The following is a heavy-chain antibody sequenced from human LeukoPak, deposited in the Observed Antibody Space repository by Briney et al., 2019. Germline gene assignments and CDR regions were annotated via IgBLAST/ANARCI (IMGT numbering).Heavy chain of an antibody. J-gene: IGHJ4*02. CDR3: ARDFPGDY. D-gene: IGHD3-10*01. Sequence: GGSLRLSCAASGFTFSSYSMNWVRQAPGKGLEWVSYISSSSSTIYYADSVKGRFTISRDNAKNSLYLQMNSLRAEDTAVYYCARDFPGDYWGQGTLVTVSS. V-gene: IGHV3-48*04. CDR2: ISSSSSTI. CDR1: GFTFSSYS.